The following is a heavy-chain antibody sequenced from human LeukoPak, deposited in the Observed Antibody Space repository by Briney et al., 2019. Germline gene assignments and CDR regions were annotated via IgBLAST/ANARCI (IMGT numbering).Heavy chain of an antibody. Sequence: SETLSLTCAVYGGSFSGYYWSWIRQPPGKGLEWIGEINHSGSTNYNPSLKSRVTISVDTSKNQSSLRLSSVTAADTAVYYCARGRSSGWYFGLYFDYWGQGTLVTVSS. CDR3: ARGRSSGWYFGLYFDY. D-gene: IGHD6-19*01. V-gene: IGHV4-34*01. CDR1: GGSFSGYY. CDR2: INHSGST. J-gene: IGHJ4*02.